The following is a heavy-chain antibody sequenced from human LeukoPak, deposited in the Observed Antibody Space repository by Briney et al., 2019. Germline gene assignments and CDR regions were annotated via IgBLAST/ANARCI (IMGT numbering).Heavy chain of an antibody. Sequence: SETLSLTCTGSGVSISSGSYDWRGIRQPAGKGLEWIVRIYTSGSTNYNPSLKSQVTISVDTSKNQFSLKLSSVTAADTAVYYCARGGYSYGDDYWGQGTLVTVSS. CDR1: GVSISSGSYD. J-gene: IGHJ4*02. CDR2: IYTSGST. V-gene: IGHV4-61*02. CDR3: ARGGYSYGDDY. D-gene: IGHD5-18*01.